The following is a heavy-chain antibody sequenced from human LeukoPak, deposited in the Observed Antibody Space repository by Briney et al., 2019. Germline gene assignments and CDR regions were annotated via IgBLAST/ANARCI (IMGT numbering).Heavy chain of an antibody. D-gene: IGHD1-1*01. CDR3: ARAAGTTKTWFDP. V-gene: IGHV3-30-3*01. CDR2: ISYDGSNK. Sequence: GRSLRLSCAASGFTFSSYAMHWVRQAPGKGLEWVAVISYDGSNKYYADSVKGRFTISRDNSKNTLYLQMNSLRAEDTAVYYCARAAGTTKTWFDPWGQGTLVTVSS. J-gene: IGHJ5*02. CDR1: GFTFSSYA.